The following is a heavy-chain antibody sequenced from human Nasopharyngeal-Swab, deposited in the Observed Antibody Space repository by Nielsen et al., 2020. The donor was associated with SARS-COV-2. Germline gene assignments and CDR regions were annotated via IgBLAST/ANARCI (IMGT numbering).Heavy chain of an antibody. V-gene: IGHV3-30*18. CDR1: GFTFSSYG. Sequence: GESLKISCAASGFTFSSYGMHWVRQAPGKGPEWVAVISYDGSNKYYADSVKGRFTISRDNSKNTLYLQMNSLRAEDTAVYYCAKDRSWRYSSAFFDYWGQGTLVTVSS. J-gene: IGHJ4*02. CDR2: ISYDGSNK. CDR3: AKDRSWRYSSAFFDY. D-gene: IGHD6-19*01.